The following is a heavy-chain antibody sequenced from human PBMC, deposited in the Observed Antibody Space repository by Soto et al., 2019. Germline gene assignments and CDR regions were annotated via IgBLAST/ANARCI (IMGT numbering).Heavy chain of an antibody. J-gene: IGHJ4*02. D-gene: IGHD4-4*01. CDR1: GGSISSGGYY. CDR2: IYYSGST. Sequence: QVQLQESGPGLVKPSQTLSLTCTVSGGSISSGGYYWSWIRQHPGKGLAWIGYIYYSGSTYYNPSLKGRVSISVDTSKNPFSVKLSSVTAADTAVYYCARGYSNYKIDYWGQGTLVTVSS. V-gene: IGHV4-31*03. CDR3: ARGYSNYKIDY.